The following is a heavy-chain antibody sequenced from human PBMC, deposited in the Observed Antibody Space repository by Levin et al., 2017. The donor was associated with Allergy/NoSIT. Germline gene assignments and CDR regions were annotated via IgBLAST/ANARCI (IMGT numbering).Heavy chain of an antibody. CDR1: GGSISSGGYY. J-gene: IGHJ6*03. Sequence: LRLSCTVSGGSISSGGYYWTWVRQHAGKGLEWIGYIYYSGSPYYNPSLKSRVAISLDTSKNQFSLKLSSVTAAHTAVYFCVRAGAVVPTAIEPNLKEDMYYDYSYYMDVWGQGSTVTVSS. V-gene: IGHV4-31*03. D-gene: IGHD2-21*02. CDR2: IYYSGSP. CDR3: VRAGAVVPTAIEPNLKEDMYYDYSYYMDV.